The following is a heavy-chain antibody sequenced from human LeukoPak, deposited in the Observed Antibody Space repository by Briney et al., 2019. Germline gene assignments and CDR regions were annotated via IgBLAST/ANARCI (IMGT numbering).Heavy chain of an antibody. CDR1: GASMSGHY. V-gene: IGHV4-59*11. CDR3: AKEGGPARPGLDS. Sequence: SETLSLTCTVSGASMSGHYWTWIRQDPGTGLEWIGNIYYTGTTSYNPALVSRVTISLDTSNNQFSLKLTSVTAADTAVYYCAKEGGPARPGLDSWGQGTLVTVSS. J-gene: IGHJ4*02. D-gene: IGHD6-6*01. CDR2: IYYTGTT.